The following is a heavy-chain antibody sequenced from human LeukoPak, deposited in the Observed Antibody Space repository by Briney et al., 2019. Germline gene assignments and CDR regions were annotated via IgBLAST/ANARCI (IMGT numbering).Heavy chain of an antibody. J-gene: IGHJ4*02. CDR3: AKGSYPNDCFDY. CDR2: INWNGGST. D-gene: IGHD1-26*01. CDR1: GFTFDDYG. Sequence: GGSLRLSCAASGFTFDDYGMSWVRQAPGKGLEWVSGINWNGGSTGYADSVKGRFTISRDNAKNSLYLQMNSLRAEDTAVYYCAKGSYPNDCFDYWGQGTLVTVSS. V-gene: IGHV3-20*04.